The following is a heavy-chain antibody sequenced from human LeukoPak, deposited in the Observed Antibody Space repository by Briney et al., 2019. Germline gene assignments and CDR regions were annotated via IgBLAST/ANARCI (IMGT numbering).Heavy chain of an antibody. D-gene: IGHD2-2*01. CDR3: AALLEVVPTLVDY. CDR2: IVVGSGNT. CDR1: GYTFTSYG. V-gene: IGHV1-58*02. Sequence: ASVKVSCKASGYTFTSYGISWVRQARGQRLEWIGWIVVGSGNTNYAQKFQERVTITRDMSTSTAYMELSSLRSEDTAVYYCAALLEVVPTLVDYWGQGTLVTVSS. J-gene: IGHJ4*02.